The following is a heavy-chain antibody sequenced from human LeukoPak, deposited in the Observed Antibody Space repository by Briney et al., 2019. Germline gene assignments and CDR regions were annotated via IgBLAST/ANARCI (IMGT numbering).Heavy chain of an antibody. V-gene: IGHV1-69*13. J-gene: IGHJ3*02. D-gene: IGHD2-21*02. Sequence: SVKVSYKASGGTFSSYAISWVRQAPGQGLEWMGGIIPIFGTANYAEKFQGRVTITADESTSTAYMELSSLRSEDTAVYYCARAQGAYCGGDCYWSPDDAFDIWGQGTMVTVSS. CDR1: GGTFSSYA. CDR2: IIPIFGTA. CDR3: ARAQGAYCGGDCYWSPDDAFDI.